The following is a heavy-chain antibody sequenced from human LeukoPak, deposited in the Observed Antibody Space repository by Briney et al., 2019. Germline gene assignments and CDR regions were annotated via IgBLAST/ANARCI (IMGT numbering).Heavy chain of an antibody. CDR2: IREERGQE. V-gene: IGHV3-7*03. D-gene: IGHD5-18*01. CDR1: GLTVSNHW. CDR3: ASLDTAKQPLANH. J-gene: IGHJ5*02. Sequence: GGSLRLSCVASGLTVSNHWMSWVRQAPGKGLEWVANIREERGQEYYVDSVKGRFIISKNSAKNSLYLQMNTLRVEDTAMYYCASLDTAKQPLANHWGQGTLVTVSS.